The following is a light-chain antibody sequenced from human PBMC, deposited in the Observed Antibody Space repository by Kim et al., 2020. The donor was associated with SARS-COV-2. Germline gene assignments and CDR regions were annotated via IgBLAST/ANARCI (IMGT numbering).Light chain of an antibody. CDR3: QSADSSGSYSVV. Sequence: PGQTARITCSGDALPKEYVYWYQQKPGQAPILVISKDNERPSGIPERFSASTSGTTVTLTISGVQAEDEADYYCQSADSSGSYSVVFGGGTKLTVL. CDR2: KDN. J-gene: IGLJ2*01. V-gene: IGLV3-25*03. CDR1: ALPKEY.